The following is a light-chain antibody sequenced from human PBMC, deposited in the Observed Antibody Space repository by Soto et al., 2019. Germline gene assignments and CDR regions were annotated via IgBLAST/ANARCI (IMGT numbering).Light chain of an antibody. CDR3: QQYDASLYT. CDR2: ATS. Sequence: EIVLTQSPGTLSLSPGERATLSCRASQSVSSNYVAWYQQKPDQAPRLLIYATSSRATGIPDRFSGSGSGTDFTLTINRLEPEDFALYYCQQYDASLYTFGQGTKLEI. J-gene: IGKJ2*01. V-gene: IGKV3-20*01. CDR1: QSVSSNY.